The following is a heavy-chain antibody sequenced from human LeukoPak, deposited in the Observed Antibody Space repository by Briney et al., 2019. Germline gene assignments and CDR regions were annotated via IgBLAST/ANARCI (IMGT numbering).Heavy chain of an antibody. CDR2: ISSSSSYI. D-gene: IGHD3-16*01. Sequence: GGSLRLSCAASGFTFSSYSMNWVRQAPGKGLEWVSSISSSSSYIYYADSVKGRFTISRDNAKNSLYLQMNSLIAEDTAVYYCAGEWGLEDYWGQGTLVTVSS. CDR1: GFTFSSYS. CDR3: AGEWGLEDY. J-gene: IGHJ4*02. V-gene: IGHV3-21*01.